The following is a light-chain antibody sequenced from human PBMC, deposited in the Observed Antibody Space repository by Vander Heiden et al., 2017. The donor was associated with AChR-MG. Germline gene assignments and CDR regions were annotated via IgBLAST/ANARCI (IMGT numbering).Light chain of an antibody. CDR2: EDS. CDR1: NIGSES. V-gene: IGLV3-21*02. Sequence: SYVLTQPPSVSVAPGQPARITCGGNNIGSESVHWYQQKPGQAPMLAVYEDSDRPSGTPERFPGSNSGNTATLTISRVEAGDEADYYCQVWDSSSDHWVFGGRTKLTVL. CDR3: QVWDSSSDHWV. J-gene: IGLJ3*02.